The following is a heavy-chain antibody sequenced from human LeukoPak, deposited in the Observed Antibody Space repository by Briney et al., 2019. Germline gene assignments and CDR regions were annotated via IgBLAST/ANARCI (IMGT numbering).Heavy chain of an antibody. V-gene: IGHV6-1*01. J-gene: IGHJ4*02. CDR3: ARDVGTSGWYTFDY. Sequence: SQTLSLTCAISGDSVSSINGAWNWIRQSPSRGLEWLGRTYYRSKWYDDYAASMKGRIAISPDRSKNQFSLHLNSVTPEDTAVYYCARDVGTSGWYTFDYWGQGTLVTVSS. CDR1: GDSVSSINGA. CDR2: TYYRSKWYD. D-gene: IGHD6-19*01.